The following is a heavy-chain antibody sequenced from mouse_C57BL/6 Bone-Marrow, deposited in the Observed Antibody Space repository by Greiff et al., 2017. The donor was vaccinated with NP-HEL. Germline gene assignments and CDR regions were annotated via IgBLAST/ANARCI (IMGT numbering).Heavy chain of an antibody. J-gene: IGHJ2*01. CDR1: GFTFSSYA. CDR2: ISDGGGYT. Sequence: EVKLEESGGGLVKPGGSLKLSCAASGFTFSSYAMSWVRQTPEKRLEWVATISDGGGYTYYPDNVKGRFTISRDNAKNNLYLQMSHLKSEDTAMYYCAREDGYYGDYWGQGTTLTVSS. CDR3: AREDGYYGDY. D-gene: IGHD2-3*01. V-gene: IGHV5-4*01.